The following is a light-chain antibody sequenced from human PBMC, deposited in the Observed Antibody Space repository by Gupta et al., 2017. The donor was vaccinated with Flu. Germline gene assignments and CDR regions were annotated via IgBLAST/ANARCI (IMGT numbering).Light chain of an antibody. CDR2: EVS. Sequence: QSALTQLASVSAAPGPAITISRTGSSSDVGGYIYVSWYQHHPGKAPKLMIYEVSNRPSGVSNRFSGSKSGNTASLTISGLQAEDEADYYCSSYTTISPVFGGGTKLTVL. CDR1: SSDVGGYIY. V-gene: IGLV2-14*01. CDR3: SSYTTISPV. J-gene: IGLJ3*02.